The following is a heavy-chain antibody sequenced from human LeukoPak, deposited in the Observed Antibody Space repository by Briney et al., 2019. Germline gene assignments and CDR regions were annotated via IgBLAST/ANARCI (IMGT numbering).Heavy chain of an antibody. Sequence: ASVKVSCKASGYTFTSYGISWVRQAPGQGLEWMGWISAYNGNTNYAQKLQGRVTMTTDTSTSTAYMELRSLRSDDTAVYYCARDGLGYYYGSSGYGRYDWFDPWGQGTLVTVSS. CDR3: ARDGLGYYYGSSGYGRYDWFDP. J-gene: IGHJ5*02. D-gene: IGHD3-22*01. CDR2: ISAYNGNT. V-gene: IGHV1-18*01. CDR1: GYTFTSYG.